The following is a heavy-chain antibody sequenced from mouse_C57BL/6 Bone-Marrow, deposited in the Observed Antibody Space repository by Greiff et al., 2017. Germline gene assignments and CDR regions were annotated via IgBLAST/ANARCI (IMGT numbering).Heavy chain of an antibody. D-gene: IGHD1-1*01. V-gene: IGHV1-82*01. J-gene: IGHJ2*01. CDR2: IYPGDGDT. CDR1: GYAFSSSW. Sequence: QVQLQQSGPELVKPGASVKISCKASGYAFSSSWMNWVKQRPGKGLEWIGRIYPGDGDTNYNGKFKGKATLTAAKSSSTAYMQLSSLTSEDSAVYFCARDTTVLDYWGQGTTLTVSS. CDR3: ARDTTVLDY.